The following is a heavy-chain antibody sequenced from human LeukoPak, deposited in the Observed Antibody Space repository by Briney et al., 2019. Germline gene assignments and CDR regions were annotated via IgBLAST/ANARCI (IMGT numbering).Heavy chain of an antibody. Sequence: GGPLRLSCAASVFTFSDYYMSWTRQAPGKGLEWVSYISSSSSYTNYADSVKGRFTISRDNAKNSLYLQMNSLRAEDTAVYYCARDRGVDGYSSGFANWRQGTLVTVSS. J-gene: IGHJ4*02. CDR2: ISSSSSYT. V-gene: IGHV3-11*05. CDR1: VFTFSDYY. D-gene: IGHD6-19*01. CDR3: ARDRGVDGYSSGFAN.